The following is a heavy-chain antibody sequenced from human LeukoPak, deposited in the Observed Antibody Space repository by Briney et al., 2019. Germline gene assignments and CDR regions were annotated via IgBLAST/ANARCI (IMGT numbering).Heavy chain of an antibody. CDR2: IIPIFGTA. D-gene: IGHD5-18*01. V-gene: IGHV1-69*05. Sequence: ASVKVSCKASGGTFSSYAISWVRQAPGQGLEWTGRIIPIFGTANYAQKFQGRVTITTDESTSTAYMELSSLRSEDTAVYYCAREGYSYGLEFPYYFDYWGQGTLVTVSS. CDR3: AREGYSYGLEFPYYFDY. J-gene: IGHJ4*02. CDR1: GGTFSSYA.